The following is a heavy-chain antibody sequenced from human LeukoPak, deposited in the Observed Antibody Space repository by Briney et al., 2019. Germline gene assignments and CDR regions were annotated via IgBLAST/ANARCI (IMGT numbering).Heavy chain of an antibody. CDR2: IYYSGST. J-gene: IGHJ4*02. D-gene: IGHD3-10*01. CDR1: GGSVSSGRYY. CDR3: AREGGGSIFDY. V-gene: IGHV4-61*01. Sequence: PSETLSLTCTVSGGSVSSGRYYWSWIRQPPGKGLEWIGYIYYSGSTNYNPSLKSRVTMSVDTSKNQFSLTLTSVTAADTAVYYCAREGGGSIFDYWGQGTLVTVSS.